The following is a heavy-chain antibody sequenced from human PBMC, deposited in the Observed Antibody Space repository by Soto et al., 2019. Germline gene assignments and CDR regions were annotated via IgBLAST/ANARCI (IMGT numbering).Heavy chain of an antibody. J-gene: IGHJ4*01. CDR3: AREYHMSGEYDWGGGKDGEY. CDR2: INPSGGST. CDR1: GYTFTSYY. D-gene: IGHD1-1*01. V-gene: IGHV1-46*01. Sequence: GDSVQGSCKASGYTFTSYYMHWVRQAPGQGLEWMGIINPSGGSTSYAQKFQGRVTMTRDTSTSTVYMELSSLRSEDTAVYYCAREYHMSGEYDWGGGKDGEYWG.